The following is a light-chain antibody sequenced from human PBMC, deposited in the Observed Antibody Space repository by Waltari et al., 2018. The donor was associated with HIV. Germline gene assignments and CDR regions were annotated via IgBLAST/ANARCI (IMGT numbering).Light chain of an antibody. J-gene: IGLJ2*01. CDR2: EVT. V-gene: IGLV2-14*01. Sequence: QSALTQPASVSGSPGQSITISCTGTTSDVGGYYYVSWYQQHPGNAPKLLIYEVTNRPSGVSNRVSGSESGNTASLTISGLQADDEADYYCSSYTSSSTVVFGGGTKLTVL. CDR1: TSDVGGYYY. CDR3: SSYTSSSTVV.